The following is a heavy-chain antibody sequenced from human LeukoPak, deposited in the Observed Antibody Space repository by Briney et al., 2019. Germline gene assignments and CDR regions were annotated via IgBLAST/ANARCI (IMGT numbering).Heavy chain of an antibody. Sequence: PGGSLRLSCAASGFTFSSYGMHWVRQAPGKGLEWVAFIRYDGSNKYYADSVKGRFTISRDNSKNTLYLQMNSLRAEDTAVYYCAKDLILEWIWGHEFFDYWGQGTLVTVSS. D-gene: IGHD3-3*01. V-gene: IGHV3-30*02. CDR3: AKDLILEWIWGHEFFDY. CDR1: GFTFSSYG. J-gene: IGHJ4*02. CDR2: IRYDGSNK.